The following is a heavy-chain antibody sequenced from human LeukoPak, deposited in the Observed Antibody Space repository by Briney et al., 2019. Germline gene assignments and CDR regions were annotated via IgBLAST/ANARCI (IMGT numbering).Heavy chain of an antibody. D-gene: IGHD3-3*01. CDR3: ARLSSRTHYDFWSGYYDGWFDP. Sequence: SETLSLACTVSGGSISSGGYYWSWIRQHPGKGLEWIGYIYYSGSTYYNPSLKSRVTISVDTSKNQFSLKLSSVTAADTAVYYCARLSSRTHYDFWSGYYDGWFDPWGQGTLVTVSS. CDR2: IYYSGST. J-gene: IGHJ5*02. V-gene: IGHV4-31*03. CDR1: GGSISSGGYY.